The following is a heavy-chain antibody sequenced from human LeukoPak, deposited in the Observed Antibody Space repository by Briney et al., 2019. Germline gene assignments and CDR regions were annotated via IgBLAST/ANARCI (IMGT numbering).Heavy chain of an antibody. CDR2: FDPEDGET. D-gene: IGHD1-26*01. CDR3: APIVGATTLAFDY. Sequence: ASVKVSCKVSGYTLTELSMHWVRQAPGKGLEWMGGFDPEDGETIYAQKFQGRVTMTEDTSTDTAYMELSSLRSEDTAGYYCAPIVGATTLAFDYWGQGTLVTVSS. CDR1: GYTLTELS. V-gene: IGHV1-24*01. J-gene: IGHJ4*02.